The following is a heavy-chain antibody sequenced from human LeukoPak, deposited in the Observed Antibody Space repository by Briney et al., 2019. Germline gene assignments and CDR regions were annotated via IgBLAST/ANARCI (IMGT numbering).Heavy chain of an antibody. CDR2: IYYSGST. CDR3: ARTYCSGGSCYSDY. V-gene: IGHV4-59*01. D-gene: IGHD2-15*01. Sequence: SETLSLTCTVSGGSISSYYWSWLRQPPGKGLEWIGYIYYSGSTNYNPSLKSRVTISVDTSKNQFSLKLSYVTAADTAVYYCARTYCSGGSCYSDYWGQGTLVTVSS. CDR1: GGSISSYY. J-gene: IGHJ4*02.